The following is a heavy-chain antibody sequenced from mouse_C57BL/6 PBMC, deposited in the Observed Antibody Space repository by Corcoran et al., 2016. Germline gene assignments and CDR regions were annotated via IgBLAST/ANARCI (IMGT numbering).Heavy chain of an antibody. CDR2: IYPTSGTT. Sequence: QVQLQQSGAELARPGASVKLSCKASGYTFRSYGISWVKQGSGQGLEWIGEIYPTSGTTYYNERFKGKATLTADKSSSTAYMELRSLTSEDSAVYFCARRLPYAMDYLGQGTSVTVSS. V-gene: IGHV1-81*01. CDR3: ARRLPYAMDY. J-gene: IGHJ4*01. D-gene: IGHD6-1*01. CDR1: GYTFRSYG.